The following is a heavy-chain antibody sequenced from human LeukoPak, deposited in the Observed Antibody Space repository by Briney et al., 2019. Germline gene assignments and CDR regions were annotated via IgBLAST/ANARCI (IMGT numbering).Heavy chain of an antibody. CDR2: VRYDGSNK. V-gene: IGHV3-30*02. CDR1: GFTFSSYG. CDR3: ANSLAEDYYMDV. J-gene: IGHJ6*03. Sequence: GGSLRLSCAASGFTFSSYGMHWVRQAPGKGLEWVAFVRYDGSNKYYADSVKGRFTISRDNSKNTLYLQMNSLRAEDTAVYYCANSLAEDYYMDVWGKGTTVTVSS.